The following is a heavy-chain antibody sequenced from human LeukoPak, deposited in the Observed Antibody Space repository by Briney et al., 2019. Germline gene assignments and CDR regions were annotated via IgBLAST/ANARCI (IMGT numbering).Heavy chain of an antibody. V-gene: IGHV1-2*02. D-gene: IGHD3-22*01. J-gene: IGHJ4*02. CDR3: ARVVRITMIVGDYFDY. CDR1: GYTFTGYY. CDR2: INPNSGGT. Sequence: GASVKVSCKASGYTFTGYYMHWVRQAPGQGLEWMGWINPNSGGTNYAQKFQGRVTMTRDTSISTAYMELSRLRSDDTAVYYCARVVRITMIVGDYFDYWGQGTLVTVSS.